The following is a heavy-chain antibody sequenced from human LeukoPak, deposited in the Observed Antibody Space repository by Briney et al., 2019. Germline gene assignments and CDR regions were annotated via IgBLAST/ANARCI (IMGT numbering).Heavy chain of an antibody. CDR1: GFTFSSYG. CDR2: ISYDGSNK. J-gene: IGHJ4*02. CDR3: AKDTAKYYYGSGSYGHY. Sequence: QTGGSLRLSCAASGFTFSSYGMHWVRQAPGKGLEWVAVISYDGSNKYYADSVKGRFTISRDNSKNTLYLQMNSLRAEDTAVYYCAKDTAKYYYGSGSYGHYWGQGTLVTVSS. V-gene: IGHV3-30*18. D-gene: IGHD3-10*01.